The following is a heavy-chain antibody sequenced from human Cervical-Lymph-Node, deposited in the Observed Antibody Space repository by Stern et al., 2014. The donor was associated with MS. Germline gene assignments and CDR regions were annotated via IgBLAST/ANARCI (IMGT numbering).Heavy chain of an antibody. D-gene: IGHD6-19*01. CDR3: ARGGGDSTGWYRYYFDY. Sequence: QVQLVESGAEVKKPGSSVKVSCKAFGGTFRSYAISWVRQAPGQGLEWMGRIIPLLGIANYARKFQGRVTITADKSTTTADMELSSLRAEDTAVYYCARGGGDSTGWYRYYFDYWGQGTLVTVSS. CDR2: IIPLLGIA. V-gene: IGHV1-69*09. J-gene: IGHJ4*02. CDR1: GGTFRSYA.